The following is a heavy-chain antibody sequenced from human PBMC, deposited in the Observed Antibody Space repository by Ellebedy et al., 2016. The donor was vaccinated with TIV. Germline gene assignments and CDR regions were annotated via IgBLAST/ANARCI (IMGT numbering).Heavy chain of an antibody. J-gene: IGHJ6*02. V-gene: IGHV3-21*01. D-gene: IGHD4-23*01. CDR3: ARSDYGGTTWGLYYYYGMDV. CDR1: GFTFNSYA. Sequence: GESLKISCATSGFTFNSYAMSWVRQAPGKGLEWVSGISGSGDVPYYADSVKGRFTISRDNAKNSLYLQMNSLGAEDTAVYYCARSDYGGTTWGLYYYYGMDVWGQGTTVTVSS. CDR2: ISGSGDVP.